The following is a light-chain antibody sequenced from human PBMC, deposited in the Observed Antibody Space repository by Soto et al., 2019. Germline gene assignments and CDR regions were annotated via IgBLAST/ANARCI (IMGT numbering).Light chain of an antibody. CDR3: QQFNGYPLP. CDR2: AAS. Sequence: QSPSSLSAYIGDRVTITCRASQGTSNYLAWYQQKPGKVPRLLIYAASTLQSGVPSRFSGSRSGTEFTLTISSLQPEDFATYYCQQFNGYPLPFGGVTNVAIK. V-gene: IGKV1-27*01. CDR1: QGTSNY. J-gene: IGKJ4*01.